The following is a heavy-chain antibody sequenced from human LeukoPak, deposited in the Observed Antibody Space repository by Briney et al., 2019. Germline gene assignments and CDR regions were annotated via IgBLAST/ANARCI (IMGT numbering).Heavy chain of an antibody. Sequence: SETLSLTCTVSGGSVSGTSYYWDWIRQPPGKGLEWIGNIDYRGNTNYNPSLRGRVTISVDTAKNQFSLKLSSVTAADTAVYYCARDPLGYCSSTSSYGVLHDAFDIWGQGTMVTVSS. CDR3: ARDPLGYCSSTSSYGVLHDAFDI. J-gene: IGHJ3*02. CDR2: IDYRGNT. V-gene: IGHV4-39*02. CDR1: GGSVSGTSYY. D-gene: IGHD2-2*01.